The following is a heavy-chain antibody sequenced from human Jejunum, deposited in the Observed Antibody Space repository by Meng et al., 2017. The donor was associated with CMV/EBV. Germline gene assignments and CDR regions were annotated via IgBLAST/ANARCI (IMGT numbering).Heavy chain of an antibody. V-gene: IGHV3-30*02. D-gene: IGHD3-3*01. CDR1: YG. CDR2: IRYDGGKE. CDR3: TRDSAIYYDCSSGYLLNGFDV. Sequence: YGIHWVRQAPGKGLEWVACIRYDGGKEYYADSVKGRFSISRDNTKETLFLQMNGLRAEDTAVYYCTRDSAIYYDCSSGYLLNGFDVWGQGTTVTVSS. J-gene: IGHJ6*02.